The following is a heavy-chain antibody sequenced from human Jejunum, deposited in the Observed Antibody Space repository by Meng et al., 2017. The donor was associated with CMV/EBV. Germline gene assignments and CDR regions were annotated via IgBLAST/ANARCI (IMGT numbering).Heavy chain of an antibody. CDR2: IDWNGGTT. V-gene: IGHV3-20*03. Sequence: AAGGFTFGGHGMSWVRQAPGKGLEWVSGIDWNGGTTAYADSVKGRFTISRDNAKNSLYLHMISLRAEDTALYYCARDFSYYSLDVWGQGTTVTVSS. D-gene: IGHD2/OR15-2a*01. J-gene: IGHJ6*02. CDR3: ARDFSYYSLDV. CDR1: GFTFGGHG.